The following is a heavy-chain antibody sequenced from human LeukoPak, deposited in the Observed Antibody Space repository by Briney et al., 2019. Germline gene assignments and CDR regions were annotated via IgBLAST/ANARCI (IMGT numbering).Heavy chain of an antibody. V-gene: IGHV4-59*01. J-gene: IGHJ5*01. CDR2: IYYTGST. CDR1: GASISSSY. Sequence: SETLSLTCTVSGASISSSYWSWIRQPPGKGLEWIGYIYYTGSTNYTPSLNSRVTISVDTSKNQFSLKLTSVIPAHTAVNYCARDRSRGGGDCCNWFDSWGQGTLVTVSS. D-gene: IGHD2-21*02. CDR3: ARDRSRGGGDCCNWFDS.